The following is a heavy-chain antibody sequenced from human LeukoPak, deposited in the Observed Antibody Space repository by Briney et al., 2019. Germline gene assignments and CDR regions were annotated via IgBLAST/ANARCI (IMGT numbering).Heavy chain of an antibody. CDR1: GFGLSVLS. Sequence: ASVKVSCKISGFGLSVLSIHWMRRAPGKGLEWVGGIRPETGEPIFAQKFRGRVTITEDTFTDTGYLELRGLTSEDTAVYYCSIDSGRSYFYFDFWGQGTLVTVSS. J-gene: IGHJ4*02. CDR3: SIDSGRSYFYFDF. D-gene: IGHD3-10*01. CDR2: IRPETGEP. V-gene: IGHV1-24*01.